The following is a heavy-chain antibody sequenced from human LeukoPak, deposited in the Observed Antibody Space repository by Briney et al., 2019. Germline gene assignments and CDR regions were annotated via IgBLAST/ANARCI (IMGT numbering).Heavy chain of an antibody. D-gene: IGHD3-16*02. J-gene: IGHJ4*02. V-gene: IGHV3-30*04. Sequence: GGSLRLSCAASTFTFNNYAMHWVRQAPGKGLGWVAVISYDGSKKYYADSVKGRFTISRDNSKNTLYLQVNSLRPEDTAVYYCAIGDGLGELSSSFHYWGQGTLVTVSS. CDR1: TFTFNNYA. CDR3: AIGDGLGELSSSFHY. CDR2: ISYDGSKK.